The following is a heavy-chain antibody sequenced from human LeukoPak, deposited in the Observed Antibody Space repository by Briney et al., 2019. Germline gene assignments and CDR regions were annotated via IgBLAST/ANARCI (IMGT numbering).Heavy chain of an antibody. V-gene: IGHV1-18*01. CDR3: ARDSSSGWYEEGYYYGMDV. CDR2: ISAYNGNT. J-gene: IGHJ6*04. D-gene: IGHD6-19*01. Sequence: GASVKVSCKASGYTFTGYGISWVRQAPGQGLEWMGWISAYNGNTNYAQKLQGRVTMTTDTSTSTAYMELRSLRSDDTAVYYCARDSSSGWYEEGYYYGMDVWGTGTTVAVSS. CDR1: GYTFTGYG.